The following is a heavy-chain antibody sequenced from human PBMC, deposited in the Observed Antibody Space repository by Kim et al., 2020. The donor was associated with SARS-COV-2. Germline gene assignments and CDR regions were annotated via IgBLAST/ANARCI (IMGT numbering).Heavy chain of an antibody. J-gene: IGHJ2*01. CDR3: ARGSGSYSYWYFDL. V-gene: IGHV4-59*09. D-gene: IGHD1-26*01. Sequence: NPSLKGRVTISVDTSKNQFSLKLSSVTAADTAVYYCARGSGSYSYWYFDLWGRGTLVTVSS.